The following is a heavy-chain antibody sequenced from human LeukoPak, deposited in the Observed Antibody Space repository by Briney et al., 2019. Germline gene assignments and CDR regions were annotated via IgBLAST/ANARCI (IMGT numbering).Heavy chain of an antibody. CDR2: ISDSGGKT. D-gene: IGHD6-13*01. Sequence: PGGSLRLSCAASGFTFSNYAMNWVRQARGKGLECVSSISDSGGKTYYADSVKGRFTISRDNSKNTLYLQMNSLRAEDTAVYYCAKRGLGSSWSNLDYWGQGTLVTVSS. J-gene: IGHJ4*02. CDR1: GFTFSNYA. V-gene: IGHV3-23*01. CDR3: AKRGLGSSWSNLDY.